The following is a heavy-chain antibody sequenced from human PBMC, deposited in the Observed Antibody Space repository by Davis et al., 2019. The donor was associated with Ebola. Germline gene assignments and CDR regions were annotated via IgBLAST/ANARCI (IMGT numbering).Heavy chain of an antibody. D-gene: IGHD2-2*01. CDR1: GYSFTSHS. CDR2: VNPSGGGT. J-gene: IGHJ6*03. CDR3: ARLGCSSASCYFPPDYYYYMDV. Sequence: ASVKVSCKASGYSFTSHSMHWVRQAPGQGLEWMGTVNPSGGGTFYAQDFQDRVTMTRDTSTNTVYMELSSLRSEDTAVYYCARLGCSSASCYFPPDYYYYMDVWGKGTTVTVSS. V-gene: IGHV1-46*01.